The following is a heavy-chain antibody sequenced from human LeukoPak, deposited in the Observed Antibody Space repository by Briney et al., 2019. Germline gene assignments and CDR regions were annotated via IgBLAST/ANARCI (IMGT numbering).Heavy chain of an antibody. CDR3: ARDHRRTLRIVLMVYAYYFDY. CDR1: GGSFSGYY. CDR2: INHSGST. V-gene: IGHV4-34*01. D-gene: IGHD2-8*01. J-gene: IGHJ4*02. Sequence: PSETLSLTCAVYGGSFSGYYWSWIRQPPGKGLEWIGEINHSGSTNYNPSLKSRVTISVDTSKNQFSLKLSSVTAADTAVYYCARDHRRTLRIVLMVYAYYFDYWGQGTLVTVSP.